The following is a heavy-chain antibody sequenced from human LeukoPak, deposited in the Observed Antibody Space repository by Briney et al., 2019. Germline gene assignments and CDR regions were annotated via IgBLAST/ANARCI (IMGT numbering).Heavy chain of an antibody. V-gene: IGHV4-61*02. CDR1: GGSISSGSYY. CDR3: ARGLSGSYYLGWFDP. CDR2: IYTSGST. Sequence: SETLSLTCTVSGGSISSGSYYWSWIRQPAGKGLEWIGRIYTSGSTNYNPSLKSRVTISVDTSKNQFSLKLSSVTAADTAVYYCARGLSGSYYLGWFDPWGQGTLVTVSS. J-gene: IGHJ5*02. D-gene: IGHD1-26*01.